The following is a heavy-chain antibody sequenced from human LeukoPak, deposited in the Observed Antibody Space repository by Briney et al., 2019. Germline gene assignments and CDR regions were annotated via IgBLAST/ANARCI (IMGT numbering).Heavy chain of an antibody. J-gene: IGHJ6*02. CDR2: ISGSGGST. V-gene: IGHV3-23*01. CDR3: ARDKWELLGYYGMDV. Sequence: GGSLRLSCAASGFTFSKYGMSWVRQAPGKGLEWVSVISGSGGSTDYAGPVKGRFTISRDNSKNMLYVQMNSLRVEDTAVYYCARDKWELLGYYGMDVWGQGTTVTVSS. D-gene: IGHD1-26*01. CDR1: GFTFSKYG.